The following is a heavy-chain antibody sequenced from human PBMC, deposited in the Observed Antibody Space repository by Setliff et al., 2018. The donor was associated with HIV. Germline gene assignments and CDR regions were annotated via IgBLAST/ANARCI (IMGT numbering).Heavy chain of an antibody. V-gene: IGHV1-2*02. J-gene: IGHJ6*02. CDR3: ARNFGLSPSGKYYYYYGMDI. CDR2: VNPNSGDA. D-gene: IGHD3-10*01. CDR1: GGTFNIFS. Sequence: ASVKVSCKTTGGTFNIFSITWVRQAPGQGLEWLGWVNPNSGDAIYAQNFQGRVTMTRDTSINAAYMELGGLRSDDTAVYYCARNFGLSPSGKYYYYYGMDIWGQGTTVTVSS.